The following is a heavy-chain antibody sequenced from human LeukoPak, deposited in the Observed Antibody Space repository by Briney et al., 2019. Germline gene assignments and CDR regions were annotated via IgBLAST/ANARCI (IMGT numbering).Heavy chain of an antibody. CDR1: CGSFSGYY. V-gene: IGHV4-34*01. CDR3: AIGTIFGVVAAAY. J-gene: IGHJ4*02. D-gene: IGHD3-3*01. Sequence: SETLSLTCAVYCGSFSGYYWSWIRQPPGQGLEWIGEINHSGSTNYNPSLKGRVTISVDTSKNQFSLKLSSVTAADTAVYYCAIGTIFGVVAAAYWGQGTLVTVSS. CDR2: INHSGST.